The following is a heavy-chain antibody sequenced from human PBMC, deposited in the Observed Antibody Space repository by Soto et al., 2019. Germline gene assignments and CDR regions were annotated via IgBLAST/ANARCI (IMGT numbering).Heavy chain of an antibody. CDR2: FDPEDGDT. CDR1: RYTHAELS. D-gene: IGHD6-19*01. V-gene: IGHV1-24*01. Sequence: ASVKVSFKVCRYTHAELSRHWLRQSPAKGLEGMGGFDPEDGDTNYAQKCQCRVTMTEDTSTVIAYMELSSLRSEDTAVYYCLSIFTAAVAGTRHAFDIWGQGTMVTVSS. CDR3: LSIFTAAVAGTRHAFDI. J-gene: IGHJ3*02.